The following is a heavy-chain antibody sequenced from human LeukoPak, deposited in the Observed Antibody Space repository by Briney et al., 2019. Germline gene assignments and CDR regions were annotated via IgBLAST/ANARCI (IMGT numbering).Heavy chain of an antibody. CDR3: ARDYPASFDV. J-gene: IGHJ3*01. CDR2: IRSTIYGGTT. V-gene: IGHV3-49*04. Sequence: GGSLRLSCTVSGFNFGDFAMSWVRQAPGKGLEWLGFIRSTIYGGTTDYAASVKGRFTISRDDSKSIAYLQMNSLKTEDTAMYYCARDYPASFDVWGQGTLVTVSS. CDR1: GFNFGDFA.